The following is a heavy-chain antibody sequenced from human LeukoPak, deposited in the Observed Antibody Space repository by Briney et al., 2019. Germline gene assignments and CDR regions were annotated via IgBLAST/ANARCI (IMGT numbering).Heavy chain of an antibody. CDR3: ARGAYDSSGYYTVTFDY. V-gene: IGHV5-51*01. CDR2: IYPGDSDT. Sequence: GESLKISCKGSGYSFTSYWIGWVRQMPGKGLEWMGIIYPGDSDTRYSPSFQGQVTISADKSISTAYLQWSSLKASDTAMYYCARGAYDSSGYYTVTFDYWGQGTLVTVSS. CDR1: GYSFTSYW. D-gene: IGHD3-22*01. J-gene: IGHJ4*02.